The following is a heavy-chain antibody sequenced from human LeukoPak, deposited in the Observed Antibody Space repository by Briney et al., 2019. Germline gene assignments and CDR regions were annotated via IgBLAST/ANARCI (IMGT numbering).Heavy chain of an antibody. V-gene: IGHV1-69*13. CDR2: IIPIFGTA. CDR3: ARGPRDYYDSSGYYYSWFDP. D-gene: IGHD3-22*01. Sequence: GDSVKVTCKASGGTFSSYAISWVRQAPGQGLEWMGGIIPIFGTANYAQKFQGRVTITADESTSTAYMELSSLRSEDTAVYYCARGPRDYYDSSGYYYSWFDPWGQGTLVTVSS. CDR1: GGTFSSYA. J-gene: IGHJ5*02.